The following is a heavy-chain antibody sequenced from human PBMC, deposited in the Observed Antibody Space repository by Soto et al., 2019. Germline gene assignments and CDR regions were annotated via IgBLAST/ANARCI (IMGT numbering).Heavy chain of an antibody. D-gene: IGHD2-15*01. V-gene: IGHV4-59*01. Sequence: SETLSLTCTVSGGSISGSYWTWIRQSPGKGMEWIGNIYYTGSTSYNASLESRVTKSVDTSKNQFSLKLTSVTAADTAVYLCARGRGFCSAASCRGYFDYWGQGALVTVSS. J-gene: IGHJ4*02. CDR2: IYYTGST. CDR3: ARGRGFCSAASCRGYFDY. CDR1: GGSISGSY.